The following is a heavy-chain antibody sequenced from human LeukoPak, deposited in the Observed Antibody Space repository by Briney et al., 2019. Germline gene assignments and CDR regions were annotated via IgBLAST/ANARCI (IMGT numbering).Heavy chain of an antibody. CDR1: GYTSTSYY. Sequence: VASVKVSCKASGYTSTSYYMQWVRQAPGQGLEWMGIINPSGGSTSYAQKFQGRVTMTRDTSTSTVYMELSSLRSEDTAVYYCASGPYVGGYYFDYWGQGTLLTVSS. CDR3: ASGPYVGGYYFDY. D-gene: IGHD3-16*01. J-gene: IGHJ4*02. V-gene: IGHV1-46*03. CDR2: INPSGGST.